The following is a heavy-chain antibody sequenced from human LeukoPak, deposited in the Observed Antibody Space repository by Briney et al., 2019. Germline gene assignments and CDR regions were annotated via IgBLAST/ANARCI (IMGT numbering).Heavy chain of an antibody. D-gene: IGHD3/OR15-3a*01. Sequence: GGSLRLSCTASGFAFSTYWMFWVRQAPGKGLVWVSRITHTGDTSGYADPVRGRFTISRDNTKNTLYLDMNSLRADDTAVYYCARDRDGLGDFWGQGTLVTVSS. J-gene: IGHJ4*02. CDR3: ARDRDGLGDF. V-gene: IGHV3-74*01. CDR1: GFAFSTYW. CDR2: ITHTGDTS.